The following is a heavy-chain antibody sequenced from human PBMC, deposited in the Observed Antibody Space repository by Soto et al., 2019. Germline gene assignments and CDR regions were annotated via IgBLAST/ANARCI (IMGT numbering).Heavy chain of an antibody. V-gene: IGHV3-30-3*01. CDR2: ISHDGSTK. CDR1: GFSFSTYV. CDR3: ARSGLDV. Sequence: QVLLVESGGGVVQPGRSLRLSCAASGFSFSTYVMHWVRQAQGKGLEWVALISHDGSTKYYADSVKGRFTISRDNYKNTVYVQMNSLRPDDTAVYYCARSGLDVWGQGTTVTVSS. J-gene: IGHJ6*02.